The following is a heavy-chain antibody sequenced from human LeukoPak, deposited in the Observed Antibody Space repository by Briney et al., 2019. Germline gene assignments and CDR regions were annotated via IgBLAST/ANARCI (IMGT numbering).Heavy chain of an antibody. Sequence: ASVKVSCKASGYTFTSYGISWVRQAPGQGLEWMGWISAYNGNTNYAQKLQGRVTMTTDTSTSTAYMELRSLRSDDTAVYYCARDSNYYDSSGYYYRGYFQHWGQGTLVTVSS. D-gene: IGHD3-22*01. J-gene: IGHJ1*01. CDR3: ARDSNYYDSSGYYYRGYFQH. V-gene: IGHV1-18*01. CDR2: ISAYNGNT. CDR1: GYTFTSYG.